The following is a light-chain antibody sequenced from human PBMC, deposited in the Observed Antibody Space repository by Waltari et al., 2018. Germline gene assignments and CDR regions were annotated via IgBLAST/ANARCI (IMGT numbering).Light chain of an antibody. CDR3: QHYHSLPYT. Sequence: DIQLPQSPSSLSAAVVDRVTITCQATQDITTSLSWFQQKPGKAPQLLIYDASSLQAGVPSRFSGTGSGTAFSFTITSLQPEDSATYYCQHYHSLPYTFGRGTKLQIK. V-gene: IGKV1-33*01. J-gene: IGKJ2*01. CDR2: DAS. CDR1: QDITTS.